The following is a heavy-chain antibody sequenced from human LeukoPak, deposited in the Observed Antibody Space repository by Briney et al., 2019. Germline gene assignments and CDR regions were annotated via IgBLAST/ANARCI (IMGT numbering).Heavy chain of an antibody. CDR1: GYTFTGYY. J-gene: IGHJ4*02. Sequence: ASVKVSCKASGYTFTGYYMHWVRQALGQGLEWMGWINPNSGGTNYAQKFQGRVTMTRDTSISTAYMELSRLRSDDTAVYYCARTSYCGGDCYSRLHFDYWGQGTLVTVSS. CDR2: INPNSGGT. V-gene: IGHV1-2*02. D-gene: IGHD2-21*02. CDR3: ARTSYCGGDCYSRLHFDY.